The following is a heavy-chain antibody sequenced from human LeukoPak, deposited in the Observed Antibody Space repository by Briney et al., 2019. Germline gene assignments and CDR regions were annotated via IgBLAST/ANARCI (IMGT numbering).Heavy chain of an antibody. CDR3: AREATVAGTGFGY. D-gene: IGHD6-19*01. J-gene: IGHJ4*02. CDR2: INPNSGGT. V-gene: IGHV1-2*02. Sequence: ASVKVSCKASGYTFTGYYMRWVRQAPGQGLEWMGWINPNSGGTTYAQNFQGRVTMTRDTSISTANMELSGLRSDDTAVYYCAREATVAGTGFGYWGQGTLVTVSS. CDR1: GYTFTGYY.